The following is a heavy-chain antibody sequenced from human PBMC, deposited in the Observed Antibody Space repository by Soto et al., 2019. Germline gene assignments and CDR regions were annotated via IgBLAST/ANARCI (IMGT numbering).Heavy chain of an antibody. Sequence: SETLSLTCTVSGASISGCYWSWIRKSAGKGLEWIGRIYATGTTDYNPSLKSRVMMSVDTSKKQFSLKLRSVTAADTAVYYCVRDGTKTLRDWFDPWGQGISVTVSS. D-gene: IGHD1-1*01. CDR2: IYATGTT. CDR1: GASISGCY. J-gene: IGHJ5*02. CDR3: VRDGTKTLRDWFDP. V-gene: IGHV4-4*07.